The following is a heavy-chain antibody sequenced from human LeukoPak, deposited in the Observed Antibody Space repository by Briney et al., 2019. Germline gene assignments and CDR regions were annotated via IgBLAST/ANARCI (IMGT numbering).Heavy chain of an antibody. Sequence: PSETLSLTCTVSGGSIRTYYWSWIRQPPGKGLEWIGYIYYTGTTDSNPSLKSRVTISLDTSKNQFSLNLSSVTAADTAVYYCARRWVYDKRAFDAWGQGTMVTVSS. J-gene: IGHJ3*01. V-gene: IGHV4-59*08. CDR1: GGSIRTYY. CDR2: IYYTGTT. D-gene: IGHD3-16*01. CDR3: ARRWVYDKRAFDA.